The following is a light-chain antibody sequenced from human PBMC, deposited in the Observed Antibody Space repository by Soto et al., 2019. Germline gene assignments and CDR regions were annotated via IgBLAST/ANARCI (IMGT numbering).Light chain of an antibody. J-gene: IGKJ1*01. Sequence: IMMKQSPATLSVTPGERATLSCRASQSVGSDLAWYQHTPGQPPRLLIYGASTRATGIPGRFSGSGSGTEFTLTISSLQSEDFAVYFCQQYNNWPPWTFGQGTKVDI. V-gene: IGKV3-15*01. CDR3: QQYNNWPPWT. CDR2: GAS. CDR1: QSVGSD.